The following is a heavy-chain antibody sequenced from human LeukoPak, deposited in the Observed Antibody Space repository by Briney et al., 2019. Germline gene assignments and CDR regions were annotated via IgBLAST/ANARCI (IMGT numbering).Heavy chain of an antibody. J-gene: IGHJ4*02. CDR2: IKQDGSEK. D-gene: IGHD6-13*01. CDR1: GFTFSSYW. V-gene: IGHV3-7*03. CDR3: AKDYPAAGALLDY. Sequence: GGSLRLSCAASGFTFSSYWMSWVRQAPGKGLEWVANIKQDGSEKYYVDSVKGRFTISRDNAKNSLYLQMNSLRAEDTALYYCAKDYPAAGALLDYWGQGTLVTVSS.